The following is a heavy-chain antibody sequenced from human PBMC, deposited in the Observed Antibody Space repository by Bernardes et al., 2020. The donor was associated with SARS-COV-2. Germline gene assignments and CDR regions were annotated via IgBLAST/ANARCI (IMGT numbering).Heavy chain of an antibody. CDR3: ASGGPQGWNYEQNYYFDY. CDR1: GFTVSSNY. CDR2: IYSGGST. Sequence: GGSLRLSCAASGFTVSSNYMSWVRQAPGKGLEWVSVIYSGGSTYYADSVKGRFTISRDNSKNTLYLQMNSLRAEDTAVYYCASGGPQGWNYEQNYYFDYWGQGTLVTVSS. J-gene: IGHJ4*02. D-gene: IGHD1-7*01. V-gene: IGHV3-66*01.